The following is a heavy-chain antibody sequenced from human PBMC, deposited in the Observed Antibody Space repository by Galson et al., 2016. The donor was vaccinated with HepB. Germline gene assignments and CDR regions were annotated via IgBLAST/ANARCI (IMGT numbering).Heavy chain of an antibody. CDR2: ISGSGGTT. D-gene: IGHD1-14*01. CDR3: AKDRSGRRYNQLPQSVKYYYGMDA. V-gene: IGHV3-23*01. CDR1: GFTFSDYG. J-gene: IGHJ6*02. Sequence: SLRLSCAASGFTFSDYGMSWVRQAPGKGLEWVSGISGSGGTTYYADSVKGRFTITRDNYRNTLSLQMNSLRGDDTAVYLCAKDRSGRRYNQLPQSVKYYYGMDAWGRGTTVTVS.